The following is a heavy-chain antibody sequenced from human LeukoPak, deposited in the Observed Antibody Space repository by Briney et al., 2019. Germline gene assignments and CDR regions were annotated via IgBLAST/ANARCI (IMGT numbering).Heavy chain of an antibody. CDR3: AKDARRSSGWYFFDH. CDR1: GFAFNRQD. D-gene: IGHD6-19*01. V-gene: IGHV3-23*01. J-gene: IGHJ4*02. CDR2: ISDSGDRT. Sequence: PGGSLRLSCAASGFAFNRQDMGWVRQAPGKGLEWVSAISDSGDRTYYVDSVKGRFTISRDNSKNTLYLQMNSLRADDTAVYYCAKDARRSSGWYFFDHWGQGILVTVSS.